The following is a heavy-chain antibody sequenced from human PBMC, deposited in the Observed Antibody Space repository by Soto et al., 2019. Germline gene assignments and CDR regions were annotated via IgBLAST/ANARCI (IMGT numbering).Heavy chain of an antibody. Sequence: EVQLVESGGGLVKPGGSLRLSCAASGFTFSSYSMNWVRQAPGKGLEWVSSISSSSSYIYYADSVKGRFTISRDNAKNSLYLQMNSLRAEDTAVYYCARDDRGDIVAMAWGQGTMVTVSS. J-gene: IGHJ3*01. D-gene: IGHD5-12*01. CDR3: ARDDRGDIVAMA. CDR1: GFTFSSYS. V-gene: IGHV3-21*01. CDR2: ISSSSSYI.